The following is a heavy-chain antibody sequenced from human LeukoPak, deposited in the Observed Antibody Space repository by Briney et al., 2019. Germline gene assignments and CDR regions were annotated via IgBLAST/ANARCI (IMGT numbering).Heavy chain of an antibody. J-gene: IGHJ5*01. Sequence: GGSLRLSCAASRFTFSTYWMHWVRQAPGKGLVWVSRINSDGSSTGYADSVKGRFTISRDNAKNTLYLQMNSLRAEDTAVYYCARDRSIAAEVWFDSWGQGTLVTVSS. V-gene: IGHV3-74*01. CDR2: INSDGSST. CDR3: ARDRSIAAEVWFDS. D-gene: IGHD6-13*01. CDR1: RFTFSTYW.